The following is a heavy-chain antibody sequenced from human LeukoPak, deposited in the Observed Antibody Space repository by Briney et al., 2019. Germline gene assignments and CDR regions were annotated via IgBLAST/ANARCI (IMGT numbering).Heavy chain of an antibody. V-gene: IGHV4-39*01. CDR1: GGSISGSSYY. J-gene: IGHJ5*02. CDR2: IYYSGST. Sequence: SETLSLTCTVSGGSISGSSYYWGWIRQPPGKGLEWIGSIYYSGSTYYNPSLKSRVTISVDTSKNQFSLKLSSVTAADTAVYYCARPMTTVTTGNWFDPWGQGTLVTVSS. D-gene: IGHD4-17*01. CDR3: ARPMTTVTTGNWFDP.